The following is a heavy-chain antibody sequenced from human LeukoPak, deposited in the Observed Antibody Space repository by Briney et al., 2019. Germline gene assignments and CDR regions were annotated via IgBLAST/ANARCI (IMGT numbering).Heavy chain of an antibody. Sequence: GGSLRLSCAASGFTFSSYWMSWVRQAPGKWLEWVANIKQDGSEKYYVDSVKGRFTISRDNAKKSLYLQMNSLRAEDTAVYYCARDPLYRGMDVWGQGTTVTVSS. V-gene: IGHV3-7*01. D-gene: IGHD2/OR15-2a*01. CDR1: GFTFSSYW. CDR2: IKQDGSEK. J-gene: IGHJ6*02. CDR3: ARDPLYRGMDV.